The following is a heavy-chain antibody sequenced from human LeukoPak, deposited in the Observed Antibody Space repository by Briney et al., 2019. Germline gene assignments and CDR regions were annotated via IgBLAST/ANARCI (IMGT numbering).Heavy chain of an antibody. J-gene: IGHJ4*02. CDR3: ARDLWEDSSGYLPFDY. CDR2: IGSSGDIT. V-gene: IGHV3-23*01. D-gene: IGHD6-19*01. CDR1: GFTFSSYA. Sequence: GGSLRLSCAASGFTFSSYAMSWVRQAPGMGLEWVSSIGSSGDITYYADSVKGRFTISRDNAKNSLYLQMNSLRAEDTAVYYCARDLWEDSSGYLPFDYWGQGTLVTVSS.